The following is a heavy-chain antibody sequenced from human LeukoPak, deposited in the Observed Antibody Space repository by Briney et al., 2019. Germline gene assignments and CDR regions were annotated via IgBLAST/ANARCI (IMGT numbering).Heavy chain of an antibody. CDR3: ARDEEWEQNEVTY. D-gene: IGHD1-26*01. CDR2: INPNSGGT. V-gene: IGHV1-2*02. J-gene: IGHJ4*02. CDR1: GYTFTGYY. Sequence: ASVKVSCKASGYTFTGYYMHWVRQAPGQGLEWMGWINPNSGGTNYAQKFQGRVTMTRDTSISTAYMELSRLRSDDTAVYYCARDEEWEQNEVTYWGQGTLVTVSS.